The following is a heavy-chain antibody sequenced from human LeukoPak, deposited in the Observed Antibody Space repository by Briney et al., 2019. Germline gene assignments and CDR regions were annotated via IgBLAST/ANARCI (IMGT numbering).Heavy chain of an antibody. J-gene: IGHJ4*02. CDR1: GASISSGGYF. V-gene: IGHV4-61*08. CDR2: IYYSGST. CDR3: ATWSISSSSFDY. Sequence: PSETLSLTCTVSGASISSGGYFWSWIRQPPGKGLEWIGYIYYSGSTNYNPSLKSRVTISVDTAKNQFSLKLSSVTAADTAVYYCATWSISSSSFDYWGQGTLVTVSS. D-gene: IGHD6-6*01.